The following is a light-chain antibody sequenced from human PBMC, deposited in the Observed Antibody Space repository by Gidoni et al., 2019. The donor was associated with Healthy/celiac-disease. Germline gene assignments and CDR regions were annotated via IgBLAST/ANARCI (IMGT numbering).Light chain of an antibody. CDR1: QSISSY. V-gene: IGKV1-39*01. Sequence: DIQMTQSPSSLSASVGDRVTITCRASQSISSYFNWYQQQPGKAPKLLIYAASSLQRGVPSRFSGSGSGTDFTLTIISLQPEDFGTYFCQQSYSTPCSFGQGTKLEIK. CDR3: QQSYSTPCS. CDR2: AAS. J-gene: IGKJ2*04.